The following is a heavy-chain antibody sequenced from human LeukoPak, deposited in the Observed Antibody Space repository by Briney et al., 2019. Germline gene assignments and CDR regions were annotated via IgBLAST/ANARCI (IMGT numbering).Heavy chain of an antibody. CDR2: IYHSGST. J-gene: IGHJ4*02. CDR3: ARNRVVGAPNFDY. D-gene: IGHD1-26*01. Sequence: SGTLSLTCAVSGGSISSSNWWSWVRQPPWKGLEWIGEIYHSGSTNYNPSLKSRVTISLDTSKNQFSLRLTSVTAADTAVYYCARNRVVGAPNFDYWGQGTLVTVFS. CDR1: GGSISSSNW. V-gene: IGHV4-4*02.